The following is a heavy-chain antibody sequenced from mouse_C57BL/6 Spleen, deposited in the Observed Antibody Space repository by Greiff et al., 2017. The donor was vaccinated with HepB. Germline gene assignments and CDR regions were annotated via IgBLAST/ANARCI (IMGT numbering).Heavy chain of an antibody. CDR1: GYTFTGSW. J-gene: IGHJ2*01. V-gene: IGHV1-9*01. CDR2: ILPGSGST. Sequence: QVQLQQSGAEPMKPGASVKLSCKATGYTFTGSWIEWVKQRPGHGLEWIGEILPGSGSTNYNEKFKGKATFTADPSSNTASMQLSSLTTGDSAISYCAGWGRSTDYFDHWGRGTTLTVSS. CDR3: AGWGRSTDYFDH.